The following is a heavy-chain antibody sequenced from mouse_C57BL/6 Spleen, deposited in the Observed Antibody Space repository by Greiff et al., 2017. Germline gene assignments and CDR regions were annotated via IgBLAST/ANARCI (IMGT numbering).Heavy chain of an antibody. V-gene: IGHV5-17*01. CDR3: ANWDFAY. CDR2: ISSGSSTI. D-gene: IGHD4-1*02. J-gene: IGHJ3*01. Sequence: EVQGVESGGGLVKPGGSLKLSCAASGFTFSDYGMHWVRQAPEKGLEGVAYISSGSSTIYYADTVKGRFTISRDNAKNTLFLQMTSLRSEDTAMYYCANWDFAYWGQGTLVTVSA. CDR1: GFTFSDYG.